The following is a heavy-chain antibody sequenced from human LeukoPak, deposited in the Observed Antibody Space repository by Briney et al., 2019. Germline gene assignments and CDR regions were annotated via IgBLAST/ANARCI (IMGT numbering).Heavy chain of an antibody. D-gene: IGHD6-19*01. Sequence: EASVKVSCKASGGTFSSYAISWVRQAPGQGLEWMGGIIPIFGTANYAQKFQGRVTITADESTGTAYMELSSLRSEDTAVYYCARGLVRGPFDSWGQGTLVTVSS. CDR2: IIPIFGTA. J-gene: IGHJ5*01. CDR3: ARGLVRGPFDS. V-gene: IGHV1-69*13. CDR1: GGTFSSYA.